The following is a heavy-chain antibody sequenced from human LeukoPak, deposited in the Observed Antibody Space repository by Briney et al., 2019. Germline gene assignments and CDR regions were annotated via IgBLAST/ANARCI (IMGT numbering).Heavy chain of an antibody. D-gene: IGHD3-10*01. CDR2: INPISGVT. V-gene: IGHV1-2*02. J-gene: IGHJ4*02. CDR3: ATPYGSGSYYSQYYFDY. CDR1: GYTFTGYY. Sequence: ASVKVSRKASGYTFTGYYMHWVRQAPGQGLEWMGWINPISGVTNYAQKFQDRVTMTRDTSISTAYMELSRLRSDDTAVYYCATPYGSGSYYSQYYFDYWGQGTLVTVSS.